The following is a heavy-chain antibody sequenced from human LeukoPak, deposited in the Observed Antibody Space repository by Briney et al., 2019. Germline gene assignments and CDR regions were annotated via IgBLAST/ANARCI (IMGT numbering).Heavy chain of an antibody. J-gene: IGHJ3*02. Sequence: SVKVSCKASGGTFSSYAISWVRQAPGQGLEWMGRIIPIFGTANYAQKFQGRVTITTDESTSTAYMELSSLRSEDTAVYYCARETLRVPGAFDIWGQGTMVTVSS. D-gene: IGHD1-1*01. CDR2: IIPIFGTA. V-gene: IGHV1-69*05. CDR3: ARETLRVPGAFDI. CDR1: GGTFSSYA.